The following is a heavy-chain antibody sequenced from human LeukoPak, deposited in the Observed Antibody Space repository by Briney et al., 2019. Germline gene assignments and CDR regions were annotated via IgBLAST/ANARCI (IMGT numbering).Heavy chain of an antibody. CDR1: GYSFTNYW. CDR3: ASRKKGMATAGFDY. D-gene: IGHD5-24*01. Sequence: GESLKISCKGSGYSFTNYWIGWVRQMPGKGLEWMGIIYPGDSDTRYSPSFQGQVTISVEKSISTAYLQWSSLKASDTALYYCASRKKGMATAGFDYWGQGTLVTVSS. CDR2: IYPGDSDT. J-gene: IGHJ4*02. V-gene: IGHV5-51*01.